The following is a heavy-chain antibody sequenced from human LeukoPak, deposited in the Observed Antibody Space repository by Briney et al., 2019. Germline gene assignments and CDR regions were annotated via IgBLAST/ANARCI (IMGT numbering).Heavy chain of an antibody. J-gene: IGHJ4*02. CDR1: GGSISSYY. V-gene: IGHV4-4*07. CDR2: IYTSGST. D-gene: IGHD3-22*01. CDR3: AREVRTYYYDSTPRVLYYFDY. Sequence: PSETLSLTCTVSGGSISSYYWSWIRQPAGKGLEWIGRIYTSGSTNYNPSLKSRVTMSVDTSKNQFSLKLSSVTAADTAVYYCAREVRTYYYDSTPRVLYYFDYWGQGTLVTVSS.